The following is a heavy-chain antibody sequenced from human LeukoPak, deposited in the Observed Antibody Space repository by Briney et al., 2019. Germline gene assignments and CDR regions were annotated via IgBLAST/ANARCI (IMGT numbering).Heavy chain of an antibody. CDR2: IYHSGST. CDR3: ASSPREYSSGWYWNRTFDY. J-gene: IGHJ4*02. Sequence: SETLSLTCTVSGYSISSGYYWGWIRQPPGKGLEWIGSIYHSGSTYYNPSLKSRVTISVDTSKNQFSLKLSSVTAADTAVYYCASSPREYSSGWYWNRTFDYWGQGTLVTVSS. CDR1: GYSISSGYY. V-gene: IGHV4-38-2*02. D-gene: IGHD6-19*01.